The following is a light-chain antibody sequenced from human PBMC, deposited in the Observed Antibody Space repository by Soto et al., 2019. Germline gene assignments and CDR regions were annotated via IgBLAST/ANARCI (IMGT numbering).Light chain of an antibody. CDR1: SSDVGAYNY. CDR2: DVT. J-gene: IGLJ1*01. CDR3: CSNAGNVDV. V-gene: IGLV2-11*01. Sequence: QSALTQPPSVSGSPGQSVTISCTGTSSDVGAYNYVAWYQQHPGKAPKIMIYDVTKRPSGVPDRFSGSKSGNTASLTISGLQAEDEADYYSCSNAGNVDVFGTGTKVTVL.